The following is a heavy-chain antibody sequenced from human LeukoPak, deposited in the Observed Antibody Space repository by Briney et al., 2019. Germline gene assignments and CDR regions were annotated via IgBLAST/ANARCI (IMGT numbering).Heavy chain of an antibody. D-gene: IGHD3-10*01. J-gene: IGHJ6*03. Sequence: SETLSLTCTVSGGSISSSSYYWSWIRQPAGKGLEWIGRIYTSGSTNYNPSLKSRVTISVDTSKNQFSLKLSSVTAADTAVYYCAAVGVLWFGELSYMDVWGKGTTVTISS. CDR1: GGSISSSSYY. CDR2: IYTSGST. CDR3: AAVGVLWFGELSYMDV. V-gene: IGHV4-61*02.